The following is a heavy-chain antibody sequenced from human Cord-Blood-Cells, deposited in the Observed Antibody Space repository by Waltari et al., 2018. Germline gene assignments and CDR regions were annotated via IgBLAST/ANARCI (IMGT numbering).Heavy chain of an antibody. D-gene: IGHD3-16*01. Sequence: QVQLQQWGAGLLKPSETLSLTCAVYGGSFSGYYWSWIRQPPGKGLEWIGEINHSGSTNYHPALKSRVTISVDQSKNQFSLKLSSVTAADTAVYYCARGLRLKGGGIPYWGQGTLVTVSS. CDR2: INHSGST. V-gene: IGHV4-34*01. CDR1: GGSFSGYY. J-gene: IGHJ4*02. CDR3: ARGLRLKGGGIPY.